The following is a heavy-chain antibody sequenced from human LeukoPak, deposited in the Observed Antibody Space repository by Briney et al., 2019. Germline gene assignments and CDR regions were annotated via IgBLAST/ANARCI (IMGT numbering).Heavy chain of an antibody. CDR1: GFTFSSYA. D-gene: IGHD5-24*01. CDR2: ISYDGSNK. V-gene: IGHV3-30-3*01. CDR3: ARGSRDGYNFGAFDI. Sequence: PGRSLRLSCAASGFTFSSYAMHWVRQAPGKGLEWVAVISYDGSNKYYADSVKGRFTIPRDNSKNTLYLQMNSLRAEDTAVYYCARGSRDGYNFGAFDIWGQGTMVTVSA. J-gene: IGHJ3*02.